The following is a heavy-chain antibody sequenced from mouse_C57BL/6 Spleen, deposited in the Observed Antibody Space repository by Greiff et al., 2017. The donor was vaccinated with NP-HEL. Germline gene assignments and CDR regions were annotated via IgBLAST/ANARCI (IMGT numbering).Heavy chain of an antibody. V-gene: IGHV1-82*01. CDR1: GYAFSSSW. CDR3: ARPSYYGSSHYFDY. CDR2: IYPGDGDT. J-gene: IGHJ2*01. D-gene: IGHD1-1*01. Sequence: QVQLQQSGPELVKPGASVKISCKASGYAFSSSWMNWVKQRPGKGLEWIGRIYPGDGDTNYNGKFKGKATLTADKSSSTAYMQLSSLTSEDSAVYFCARPSYYGSSHYFDYWGQGTTLTVSS.